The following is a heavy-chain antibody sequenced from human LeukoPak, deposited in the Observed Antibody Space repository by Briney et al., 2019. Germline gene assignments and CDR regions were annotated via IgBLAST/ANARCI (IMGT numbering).Heavy chain of an antibody. CDR1: GGSISTNNW. D-gene: IGHD3-22*01. CDR3: ARANGYYYMSY. V-gene: IGHV4-31*11. Sequence: PSETLSLTCAVSGGSISTNNWWSWVRQHPGKGLEWIGYIYYSGSTYYNPSLKSRVTISVDTSKNQFSLKLSSVTAADTAVYYCARANGYYYMSYWGQGTLVTVSS. CDR2: IYYSGST. J-gene: IGHJ4*02.